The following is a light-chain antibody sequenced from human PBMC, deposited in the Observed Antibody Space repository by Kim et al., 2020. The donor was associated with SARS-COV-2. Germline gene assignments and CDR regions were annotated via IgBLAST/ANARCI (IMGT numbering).Light chain of an antibody. J-gene: IGKJ4*01. CDR2: DAS. CDR3: QQYDTSPR. Sequence: LSPGERASLSCRASQSITNNYLAWYQQKPGQAPRLLIYDASSRATGIPDRFRGSGSGTDFTLTISRLEPEDFAVYFCQQYDTSPRFGGGTKVDIK. V-gene: IGKV3-20*01. CDR1: QSITNNY.